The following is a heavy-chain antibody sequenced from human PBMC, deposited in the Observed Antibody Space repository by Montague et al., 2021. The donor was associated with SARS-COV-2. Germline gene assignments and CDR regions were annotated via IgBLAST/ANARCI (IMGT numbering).Heavy chain of an antibody. V-gene: IGHV2-70*11. J-gene: IGHJ4*02. CDR2: SDWDDDK. CDR3: ARTTMITFGGVSLPFDY. Sequence: PALVKPTQTLTLTCTFSGFSLSASGMCVSWIRQPPGKALEWLARSDWDDDKDYSTSLKTRLTTSKDTSKNQGVLTMTNMDPVDTATYYCARTTMITFGGVSLPFDYWGQGTLVTVSS. D-gene: IGHD3-16*01. CDR1: GFSLSASGMC.